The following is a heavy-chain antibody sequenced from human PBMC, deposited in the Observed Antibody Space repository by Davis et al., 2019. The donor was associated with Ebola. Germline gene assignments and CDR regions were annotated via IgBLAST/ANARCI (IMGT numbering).Heavy chain of an antibody. CDR2: IYPTYSDT. CDR3: ARPYGGNAYFDY. CDR1: GYNFPNYW. V-gene: IGHV5-51*01. D-gene: IGHD4-23*01. Sequence: GESLKISCKGSGYNFPNYWIAWVRQMPGKGLEWMGVIYPTYSDTRYSPSFQGQVTIPADKSINTAYLQWSSLKASDTAMYYCARPYGGNAYFDYWGQGTLVTVSS. J-gene: IGHJ4*02.